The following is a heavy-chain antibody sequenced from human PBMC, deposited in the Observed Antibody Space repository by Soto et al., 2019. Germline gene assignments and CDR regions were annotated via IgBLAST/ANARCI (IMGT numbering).Heavy chain of an antibody. CDR3: SRTRMRYCSGGSCYYPGYYFDY. J-gene: IGHJ4*02. Sequence: QVQLVQSGAEVKKPGASVKVSCKASGYTFTSYYMHWVRQAPGQGLEWMGIINPSGGSTSYAQKFQGRVTMTRDTSTSTVYMELSSLRSEDTTAYYCSRTRMRYCSGGSCYYPGYYFDYWGQGTLVTVSS. D-gene: IGHD2-15*01. V-gene: IGHV1-46*01. CDR2: INPSGGST. CDR1: GYTFTSYY.